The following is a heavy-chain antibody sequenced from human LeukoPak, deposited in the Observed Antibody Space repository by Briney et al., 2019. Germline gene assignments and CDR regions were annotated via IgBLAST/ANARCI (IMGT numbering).Heavy chain of an antibody. Sequence: PGGSLRLSCAASGFTFSNSWMHWVRQAPGKGLVWVSRINSDGSRTSNADSVKGRFTISRDNAKNTLYLQMNSLRAEDTAVYYCARGRLWVGEDHYYYYGVDVWGQGTTVTVSS. J-gene: IGHJ6*02. CDR2: INSDGSRT. V-gene: IGHV3-74*01. CDR3: ARGRLWVGEDHYYYYGVDV. CDR1: GFTFSNSW. D-gene: IGHD3-10*01.